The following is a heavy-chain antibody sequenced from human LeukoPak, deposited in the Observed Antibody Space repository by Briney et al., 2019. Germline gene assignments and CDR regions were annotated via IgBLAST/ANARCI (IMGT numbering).Heavy chain of an antibody. CDR1: GFTFSHYG. CDR2: IWHDGRNK. Sequence: PGGSLRLSCAASGFTFSHYGMHWVPPAPGKGLEWVAVIWHDGRNKYYTDSVKGRFSTSRDTSRNTQYLEMNSMTDEDTAVYYCEKDAQRGFDYRNSLDYWGQGTRVTVSS. CDR3: EKDAQRGFDYRNSLDY. D-gene: IGHD4-11*01. V-gene: IGHV3-33*06. J-gene: IGHJ4*02.